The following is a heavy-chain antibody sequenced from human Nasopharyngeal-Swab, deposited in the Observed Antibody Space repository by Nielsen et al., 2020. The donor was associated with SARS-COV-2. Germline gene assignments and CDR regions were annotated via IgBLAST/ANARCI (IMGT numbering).Heavy chain of an antibody. CDR1: GFTFSGYA. J-gene: IGHJ2*01. V-gene: IGHV3-30-3*01. CDR3: AREGGRYYYDSSGYNYWYFDL. CDR2: ISYDGSNK. D-gene: IGHD3-22*01. Sequence: GESLKISCAASGFTFSGYAMHWVRQAPGKGLEWVAVISYDGSNKYYADSVKGRFTISRDNSKNTLYLQMNSLRAEDTAVYYCAREGGRYYYDSSGYNYWYFDLWGRGTLVTVSS.